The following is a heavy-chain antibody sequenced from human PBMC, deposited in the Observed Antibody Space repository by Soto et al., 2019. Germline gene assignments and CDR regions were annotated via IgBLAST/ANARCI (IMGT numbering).Heavy chain of an antibody. CDR3: EREVQLSLRLASRRCWFDP. CDR2: INHSGST. D-gene: IGHD5-18*01. Sequence: SXTLSLTFAVYCGSFSGYYWSWIRQPPVKWLEWIGEINHSGSTNYNPSLKSRVTISVDTSKNQFSLKLSSVTAADTAVYYCEREVQLSLRLASRRCWFDPWGQGTPVTVSS. V-gene: IGHV4-34*01. J-gene: IGHJ5*02. CDR1: CGSFSGYY.